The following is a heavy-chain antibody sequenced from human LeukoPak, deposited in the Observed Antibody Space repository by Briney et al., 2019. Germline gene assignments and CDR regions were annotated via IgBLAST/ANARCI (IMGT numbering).Heavy chain of an antibody. J-gene: IGHJ4*02. CDR2: ISYDGSNK. Sequence: QPGGSLRLSCAASGFTFSSYAMHWVRQAPGKGLEWVAVISYDGSNKYYADSVKGRFTISRDNAKNSLYLQMNSLRAEDTAVYYCAKHGLPLVVISAPLDYWGQGTLVTVAS. CDR1: GFTFSSYA. D-gene: IGHD2-15*01. CDR3: AKHGLPLVVISAPLDY. V-gene: IGHV3-30*18.